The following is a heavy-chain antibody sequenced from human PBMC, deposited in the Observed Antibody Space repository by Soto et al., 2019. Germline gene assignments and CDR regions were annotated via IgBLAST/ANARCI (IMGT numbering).Heavy chain of an antibody. CDR2: TYYRSKWYN. CDR1: GDSVSSNSAA. CDR3: ARGSIAVAGRYYYYYMDV. D-gene: IGHD6-19*01. Sequence: SQTLSLPCAISGDSVSSNSAAWTWLRQSPSRGLEWLGRTYYRSKWYNDYAVSVKSRITINPDTSKNQFSLQLNSVTPEDTAVYYCARGSIAVAGRYYYYYMDVWGKGTTVTVSS. J-gene: IGHJ6*03. V-gene: IGHV6-1*01.